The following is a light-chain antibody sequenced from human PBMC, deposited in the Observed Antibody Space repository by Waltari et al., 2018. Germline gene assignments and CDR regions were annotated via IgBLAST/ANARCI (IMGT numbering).Light chain of an antibody. CDR2: GAS. V-gene: IGKV3-20*01. CDR1: QSVSSSY. Sequence: EIVLTQSPGTLSLSPGERATLSCRASQSVSSSYLAWYQQKPGQAPRVLIHGASNRATGIPDRFSGSGSGTEFTLTISRLETEDFAVYYCQQYGSSPWTFGQGTKVEIK. CDR3: QQYGSSPWT. J-gene: IGKJ1*01.